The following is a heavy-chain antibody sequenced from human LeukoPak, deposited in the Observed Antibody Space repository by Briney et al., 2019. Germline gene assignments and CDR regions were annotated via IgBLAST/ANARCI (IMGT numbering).Heavy chain of an antibody. CDR2: IIPIFGTA. V-gene: IGHV1-69*13. D-gene: IGHD4-17*01. Sequence: GASVKVSCKASGGTFSSYAISWGRQAPGQGLEWMGGIIPIFGTANYAQKFQGRVTITADESTSTAYMELSSLRSEDTAVYYCARSGKDYGELDCWGQGTLVTVSS. J-gene: IGHJ4*02. CDR1: GGTFSSYA. CDR3: ARSGKDYGELDC.